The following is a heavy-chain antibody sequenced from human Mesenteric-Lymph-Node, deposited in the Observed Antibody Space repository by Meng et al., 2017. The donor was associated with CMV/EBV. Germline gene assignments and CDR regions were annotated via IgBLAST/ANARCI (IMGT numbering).Heavy chain of an antibody. Sequence: GESLKISCEASGFNLNTYGMHWVRQAPGKGLEWVAFISYDGSDKRYAGSLRGRFTISRDNSKNTLYLQMDSLRTEDTAVYYCARDQGSSWPTRPYGMDVWGQGTTVTVSS. V-gene: IGHV3-30*02. CDR3: ARDQGSSWPTRPYGMDV. CDR2: ISYDGSDK. CDR1: GFNLNTYG. J-gene: IGHJ6*02. D-gene: IGHD6-13*01.